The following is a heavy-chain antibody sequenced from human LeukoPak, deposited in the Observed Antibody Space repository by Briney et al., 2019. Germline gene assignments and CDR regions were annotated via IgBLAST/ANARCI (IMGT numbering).Heavy chain of an antibody. CDR3: ARGKQWLVPIDY. V-gene: IGHV3-23*01. J-gene: IGHJ4*02. Sequence: GGSLGLSCAVAGINFNPYTMNWVRQAPGKGLEWVSGIFGNGIEKFYADSVRGRFTISRDNSKNTLYLQMNSLRAEDTAVYYCARGKQWLVPIDYWGQGTLVTVSS. CDR1: GINFNPYT. D-gene: IGHD6-19*01. CDR2: IFGNGIEK.